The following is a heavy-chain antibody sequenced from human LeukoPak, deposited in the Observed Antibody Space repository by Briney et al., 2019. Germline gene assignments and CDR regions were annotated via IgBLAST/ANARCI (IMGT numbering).Heavy chain of an antibody. V-gene: IGHV3-21*01. D-gene: IGHD6-19*01. CDR2: ISSSSSYI. CDR3: ARDTGWPHTPFDY. CDR1: GFTFSSYS. Sequence: GGSLRLSCAASGFTFSSYSMNWVRQAPGKGLEWVSSISSSSSYIYYADSVKGRFTISRDNAKYSLYLQMNSLRAEDTAVYYCARDTGWPHTPFDYWGQGTLVTVSS. J-gene: IGHJ4*02.